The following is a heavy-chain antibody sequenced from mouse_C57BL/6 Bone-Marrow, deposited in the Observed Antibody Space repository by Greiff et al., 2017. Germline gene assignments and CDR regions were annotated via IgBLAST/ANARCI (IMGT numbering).Heavy chain of an antibody. CDR2: ISGGGGNT. J-gene: IGHJ2*01. Sequence: EVNVVESGGGLVKPGGSLKLSCAASGFTFSSYTMSWVRQTPKKRLEWVATISGGGGNTYYPDSVKGRFTISRDNAKNTLYLQMSSLRSEDTALYYCARPGGYYVGYFDYWGQGTTLTVSS. V-gene: IGHV5-9*01. CDR3: ARPGGYYVGYFDY. D-gene: IGHD2-3*01. CDR1: GFTFSSYT.